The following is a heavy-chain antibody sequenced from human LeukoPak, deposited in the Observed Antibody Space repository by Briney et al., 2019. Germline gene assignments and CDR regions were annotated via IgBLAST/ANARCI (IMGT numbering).Heavy chain of an antibody. CDR3: AKTDYDSSGYYWAYYFDY. CDR1: GFTFDDYA. D-gene: IGHD3-22*01. Sequence: GGSLRLSCAASGFTFDDYAMHWVRQAPGKGLEWVSGISWNSGSIGYADSVKGRFTISRDNAKNSLYLQMNSLRAEDTALYYCAKTDYDSSGYYWAYYFDYWGQGTLVTVSS. J-gene: IGHJ4*02. V-gene: IGHV3-9*01. CDR2: ISWNSGSI.